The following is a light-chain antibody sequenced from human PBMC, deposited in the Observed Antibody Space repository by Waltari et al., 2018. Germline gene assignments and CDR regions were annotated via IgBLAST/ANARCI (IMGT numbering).Light chain of an antibody. V-gene: IGKV1-39*01. CDR2: AAS. Sequence: DIQMTQSPSSLSASVGDRVTNNCRASQSISTYLNWYQQKPGKDPKILVFAASSLQSGVPSRFSGSGSGTDFTLTIRSLQPEDFATYYCQQTYNSPPWTFGQGTKVEIK. J-gene: IGKJ1*01. CDR1: QSISTY. CDR3: QQTYNSPPWT.